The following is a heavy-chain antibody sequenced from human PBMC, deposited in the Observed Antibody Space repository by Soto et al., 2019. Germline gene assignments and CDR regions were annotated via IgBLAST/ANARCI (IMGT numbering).Heavy chain of an antibody. J-gene: IGHJ3*02. D-gene: IGHD2-21*02. CDR3: VKDCGSRGDCYSKVPDAFDI. CDR1: GFTFSSYA. CDR2: ISSNGGST. Sequence: EVQLVESGGGLVQPGGSLRLSCSASGFTFSSYAMHWVRQAPGKGLEYVSAISSNGGSTYYADSVKGRFTISRDNSKNTLYLQMSSLRAEDTAVYYCVKDCGSRGDCYSKVPDAFDIWGQGTMVTVSS. V-gene: IGHV3-64D*06.